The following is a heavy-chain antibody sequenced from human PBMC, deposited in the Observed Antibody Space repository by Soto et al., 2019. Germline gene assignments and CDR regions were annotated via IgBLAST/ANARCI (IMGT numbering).Heavy chain of an antibody. CDR3: ATEGKGGPYYYYYYMEV. CDR2: FDPEDGET. CDR1: GYTLTELS. D-gene: IGHD3-16*01. V-gene: IGHV1-24*01. J-gene: IGHJ6*03. Sequence: ASVKVSCKVSGYTLTELSMHWVRQAPGKGLEWMGGFDPEDGETIYAQKFQGRVTTTEDTSTDTAYMELSSLRSEDTAVYYCATEGKGGPYYYYYYMEVWGKGTTVTVSS.